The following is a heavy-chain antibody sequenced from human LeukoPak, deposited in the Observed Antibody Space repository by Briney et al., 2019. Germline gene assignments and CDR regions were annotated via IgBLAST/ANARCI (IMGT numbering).Heavy chain of an antibody. CDR2: KQYSGST. D-gene: IGHD2-2*01. V-gene: IGHV4-39*01. J-gene: IGHJ4*02. CDR1: GGSISSSSYY. CDR3: ARRVSTTSWFDY. Sequence: SETLSLTCTVSGGSISSSSYYWVWIRQPPGKGLEWIGNKQYSGSTYYNPSLKSRVTVSVDTSKNQFSLKLSSVTAADTAVYYCARRVSTTSWFDYWGQGTLVTVSS.